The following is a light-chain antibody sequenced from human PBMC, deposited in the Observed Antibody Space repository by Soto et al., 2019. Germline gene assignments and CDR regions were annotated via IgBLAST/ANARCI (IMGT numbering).Light chain of an antibody. CDR2: AAS. J-gene: IGKJ1*01. V-gene: IGKV1-39*01. Sequence: DSHKTQSPSYLSASVGDRVTITYPASQSISSYLNWYQQKPGKAPKLLIYAASSLQSGVPSRFSGSGYGTDFTLPISSLQPEDFATYYCQQSYSTPPTFVQGTKV. CDR1: QSISSY. CDR3: QQSYSTPPT.